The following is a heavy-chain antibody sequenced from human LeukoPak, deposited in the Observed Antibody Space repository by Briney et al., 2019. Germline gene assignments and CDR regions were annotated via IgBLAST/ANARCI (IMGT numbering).Heavy chain of an antibody. D-gene: IGHD3-3*01. V-gene: IGHV3-7*01. CDR2: TKQNGSEK. Sequence: GVSLRLSCAASGFTFSSYWMSWVRQAPRKGLEWVANTKQNGSEKYYVDSVKGRFTISRDNAKNSLYLQMNSLRAEDTAVYYCARSTEWYADYWGQGTLVTVSS. J-gene: IGHJ4*02. CDR1: GFTFSSYW. CDR3: ARSTEWYADY.